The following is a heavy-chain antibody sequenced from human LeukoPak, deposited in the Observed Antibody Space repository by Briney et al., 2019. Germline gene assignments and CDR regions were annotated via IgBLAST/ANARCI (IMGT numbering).Heavy chain of an antibody. Sequence: PGGSLRLYCAASGFTFSSYSMSWVGQAPGKGLEWVSSITSRSSYIYYADSLKGRYTISRDNAQNSLYLQMDSLRAEDTDVYYCARDKVAAHWGQGTLVTVSS. D-gene: IGHD6-19*01. V-gene: IGHV3-21*01. J-gene: IGHJ4*02. CDR3: ARDKVAAH. CDR1: GFTFSSYS. CDR2: ITSRSSYI.